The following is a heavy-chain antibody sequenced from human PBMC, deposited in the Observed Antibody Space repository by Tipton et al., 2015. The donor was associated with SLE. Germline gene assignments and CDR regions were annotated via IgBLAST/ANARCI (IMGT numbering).Heavy chain of an antibody. V-gene: IGHV3-43*01. CDR3: ARGLGASNYNDY. CDR2: ISWDADAT. Sequence: GSLRLSCSASGFTFDDYGMSWVRQAPGKGMKWVALISWDADATYYADSVKGRFIISRDNGKNFLSLMMNSLRSDDSAFYYCARGLGASNYNDYWGQGTLVTVSS. CDR1: GFTFDDYG. J-gene: IGHJ4*02. D-gene: IGHD4-11*01.